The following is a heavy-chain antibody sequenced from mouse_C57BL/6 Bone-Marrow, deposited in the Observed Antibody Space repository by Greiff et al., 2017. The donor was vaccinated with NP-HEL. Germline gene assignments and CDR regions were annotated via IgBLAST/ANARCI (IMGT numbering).Heavy chain of an antibody. CDR2: FTMYSDAT. CDR1: YFAFMASA. D-gene: IGHD1-1*01. Sequence: RVESGAELVRPGSSVKLSCKDSYFAFMASAMHWVKQRPGHGLEWIGSFTMYSDATEYSENFKGKATLTANTSSSTAYMELSSLTSEDSAVYYCPVSHLLPRGAYWGQGTLVTVSA. V-gene: IGHV1-49*01. J-gene: IGHJ3*01. CDR3: PVSHLLPRGAY.